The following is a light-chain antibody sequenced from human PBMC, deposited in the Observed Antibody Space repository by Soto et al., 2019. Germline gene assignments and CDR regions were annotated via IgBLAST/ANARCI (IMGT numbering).Light chain of an antibody. J-gene: IGKJ1*01. CDR1: QSINNW. CDR3: QQYNNYGT. Sequence: DIQMTQSPSTLSASVGDRVTITCRASQSINNWLAWYQQKPGKAPKLLIYKVSNLESGVPSRFNGSGSGTEFSLTISSLQPDDFATYYCQQYNNYGTFGQGTKVDIK. V-gene: IGKV1-5*03. CDR2: KVS.